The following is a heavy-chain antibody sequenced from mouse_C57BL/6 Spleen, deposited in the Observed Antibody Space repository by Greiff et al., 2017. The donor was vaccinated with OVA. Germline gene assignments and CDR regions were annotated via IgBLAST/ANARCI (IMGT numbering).Heavy chain of an antibody. CDR2: IHPNSGST. J-gene: IGHJ3*01. CDR1: GYTFTSYW. Sequence: VQLQQPGAELVKPGASVKLSCKASGYTFTSYWMHWVKQRPGQGLEWIGMIHPNSGSTKYNEKFKGKATLTADKSSSTAYMQLNSLTSEDSAVYFCASAPDWFAYWGQGTLVTVSA. CDR3: ASAPDWFAY. V-gene: IGHV1-64*01.